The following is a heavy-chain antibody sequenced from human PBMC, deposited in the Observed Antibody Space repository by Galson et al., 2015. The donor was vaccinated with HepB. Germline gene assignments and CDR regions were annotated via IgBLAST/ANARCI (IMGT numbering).Heavy chain of an antibody. CDR3: ARDLRDGYNWDFDY. V-gene: IGHV3-30*04. J-gene: IGHJ4*02. D-gene: IGHD5-24*01. CDR1: GFTFSSYA. CDR2: ISYDGSNK. Sequence: SLRLSCAASGFTFSSYAMHWVRQAPGKGLEWVAVISYDGSNKYYADSVKGRFTISRDNSKNTLYLQMNSLRAEDTAVYYCARDLRDGYNWDFDYWGQGTLVTVSS.